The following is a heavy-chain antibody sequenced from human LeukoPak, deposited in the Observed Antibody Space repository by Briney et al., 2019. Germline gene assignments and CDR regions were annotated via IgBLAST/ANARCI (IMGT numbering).Heavy chain of an antibody. CDR1: GFTFSSYW. J-gene: IGHJ4*02. V-gene: IGHV3-7*04. CDR3: ARGYCSSTSCYFPAPGVYYFDY. CDR2: IKQDGSEK. D-gene: IGHD2-2*01. Sequence: PGGSLRLSCAASGFTFSSYWMSWVRQAPGKGLEWVANIKQDGSEKYYVDSVKGRFTISRDNAKNSLYLQMNSLRAEDTAVYYCARGYCSSTSCYFPAPGVYYFDYWGQGTLVTVSS.